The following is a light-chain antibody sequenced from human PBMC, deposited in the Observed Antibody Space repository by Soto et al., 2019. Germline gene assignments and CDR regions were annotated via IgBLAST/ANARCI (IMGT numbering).Light chain of an antibody. Sequence: EIVLTQSPATLSLSPGERATLSCRASRSFASSYLACYKHKPGQAPKLLIYAASSRATGIPDRFIGSGSGTDFTLTISRLEPDDSAVYYCHHYDSSPPYTFGQGTKLEIK. CDR2: AAS. V-gene: IGKV3-20*01. CDR1: RSFASSY. J-gene: IGKJ2*01. CDR3: HHYDSSPPYT.